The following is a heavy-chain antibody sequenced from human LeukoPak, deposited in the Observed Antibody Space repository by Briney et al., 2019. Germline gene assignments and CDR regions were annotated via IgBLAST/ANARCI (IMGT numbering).Heavy chain of an antibody. J-gene: IGHJ3*01. Sequence: PGGSLRLSCAASGFTVSSNYMSWVRQAPGKGLEWVSVIYSGGSTYYADSVKGRFTISRDNSKNTLYLQMNSLRAEDTAVYYCATRYCSGGSCYSRDAFDFWGQGTMVTVSS. CDR3: ATRYCSGGSCYSRDAFDF. V-gene: IGHV3-53*01. D-gene: IGHD2-15*01. CDR2: IYSGGST. CDR1: GFTVSSNY.